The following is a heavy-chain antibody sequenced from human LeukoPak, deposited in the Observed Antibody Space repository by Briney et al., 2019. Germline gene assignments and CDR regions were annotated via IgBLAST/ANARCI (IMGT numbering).Heavy chain of an antibody. J-gene: IGHJ4*02. Sequence: ASVKVSRKASGGTFSSYAISWVRQAPGQGLEWMGGIIPIFGTANYAQKFQGRVTIAADKSTSTAYMELSSLRSEDTAVYYCARVNGAHTAMAPIWDYWGQGTLVTVSS. CDR1: GGTFSSYA. CDR2: IIPIFGTA. D-gene: IGHD5-18*01. CDR3: ARVNGAHTAMAPIWDY. V-gene: IGHV1-69*06.